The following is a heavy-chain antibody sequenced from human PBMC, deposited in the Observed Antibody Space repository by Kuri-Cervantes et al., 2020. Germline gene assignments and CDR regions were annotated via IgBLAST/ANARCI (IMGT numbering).Heavy chain of an antibody. D-gene: IGHD4-17*01. J-gene: IGHJ3*02. Sequence: ASVKVSCKASGYTFTSYGISWVRQAPGQGLEWMGWISAYNGNTNYAQKLQGRVTMTTDTSTSTAYMELRSLRSDDTAVYYCARGRTTVTTNDAFGIWGQGTMVTVSS. CDR3: ARGRTTVTTNDAFGI. V-gene: IGHV1-18*01. CDR1: GYTFTSYG. CDR2: ISAYNGNT.